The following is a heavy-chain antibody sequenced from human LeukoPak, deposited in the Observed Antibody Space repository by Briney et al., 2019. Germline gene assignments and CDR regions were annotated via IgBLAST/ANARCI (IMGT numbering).Heavy chain of an antibody. D-gene: IGHD6-13*01. CDR2: IYSGGDT. CDR1: GFTVSGNY. CDR3: TRCLSSSWQRLDN. V-gene: IGHV3-53*01. Sequence: GGSLRLSCAASGFTVSGNYMSWVRQAPGKGLEWVSVIYSGGDTYSADSVKGRFTISRDNSKNTVYLQMNSLRAEDTAVYYCTRCLSSSWQRLDNWGQGTLVIVSS. J-gene: IGHJ4*02.